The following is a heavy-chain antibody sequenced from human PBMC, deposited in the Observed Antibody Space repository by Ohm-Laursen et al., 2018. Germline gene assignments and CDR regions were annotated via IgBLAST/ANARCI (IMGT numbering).Heavy chain of an antibody. CDR1: GFTFSSYA. CDR3: ARAHTADWYFGL. Sequence: SLRLSCTASGFTFSSYAMHWVRQAPGKGLEWVALIWYDGGNKYYADSVKGRFTLSRDNSKNTLFLQMNSLRAEDTAVYYCARAHTADWYFGLWGRGTLVTVSS. D-gene: IGHD2-21*01. J-gene: IGHJ2*01. CDR2: IWYDGGNK. V-gene: IGHV3-33*01.